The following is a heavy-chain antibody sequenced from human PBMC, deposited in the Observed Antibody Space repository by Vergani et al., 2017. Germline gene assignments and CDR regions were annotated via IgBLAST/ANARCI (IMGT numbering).Heavy chain of an antibody. CDR1: GGSFSGYY. Sequence: QVQLQQGGAGLLKPSETLSLTCAVYGGSFSGYYWSWIRQPPGKGLEWIGEINHSGSTNYNPSLKSRVTISVDTSKNQFSLKLSSVTAADTAVYYCASAVEGVVPAAMGYWGQGTLVTVSS. CDR3: ASAVEGVVPAAMGY. V-gene: IGHV4-34*01. J-gene: IGHJ4*02. D-gene: IGHD2-2*01. CDR2: INHSGST.